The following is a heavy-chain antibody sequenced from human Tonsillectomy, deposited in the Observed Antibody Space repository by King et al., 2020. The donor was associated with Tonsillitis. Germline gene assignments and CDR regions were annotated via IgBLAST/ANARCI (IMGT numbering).Heavy chain of an antibody. V-gene: IGHV4-59*01. CDR2: IYYSGST. CDR1: GGSISSYY. Sequence: QLQESGPGLVKPSETLSLTCTVSGGSISSYYWSWIRQPPGKGLEWIGYIYYSGSTNYNPSLKSRVSISIDTSKNQFSLKLSSVTAADTAVDYCARDKVCSGYYCAYGMDVWGQGTTVTVSS. J-gene: IGHJ6*02. CDR3: ARDKVCSGYYCAYGMDV. D-gene: IGHD3-22*01.